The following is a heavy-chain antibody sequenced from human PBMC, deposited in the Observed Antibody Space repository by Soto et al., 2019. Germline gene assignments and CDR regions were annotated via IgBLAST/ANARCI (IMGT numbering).Heavy chain of an antibody. CDR3: ARATQSYYDTSGYYSYVH. Sequence: GGSLRLSCAASGFTFDEYALTWVRPAPGKGLEWVAGINWNGGSKGYADSVKGRFTISRDNAKSSLYLQMNNLRAEDTAFYFCARATQSYYDTSGYYSYVHWGQGAQVTVS. V-gene: IGHV3-20*04. J-gene: IGHJ4*02. D-gene: IGHD3-22*01. CDR2: INWNGGSK. CDR1: GFTFDEYA.